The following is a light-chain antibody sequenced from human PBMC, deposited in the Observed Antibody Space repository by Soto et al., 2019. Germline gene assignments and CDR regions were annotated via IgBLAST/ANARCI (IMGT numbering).Light chain of an antibody. CDR2: EVT. CDR3: SSYSISTAYV. Sequence: QSALAQPASVSGSPGQSITISCTGTSSDVGGYDYVSWYQLHPGKAPKPMVYEVTNRPSGVSNRFSGSKSGNTASLTISGLQAEDEADYFCSSYSISTAYVFGTGTKVTV. CDR1: SSDVGGYDY. V-gene: IGLV2-14*01. J-gene: IGLJ1*01.